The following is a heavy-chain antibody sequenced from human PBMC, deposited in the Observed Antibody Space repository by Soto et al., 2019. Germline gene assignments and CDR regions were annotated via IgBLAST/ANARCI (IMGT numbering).Heavy chain of an antibody. V-gene: IGHV3-15*07. J-gene: IGHJ4*02. CDR1: GFSFSNAW. D-gene: IGHD3-3*01. Sequence: EVQLVESGGGLVKPGGSLRLSCAASGFSFSNAWMNWVRLAPGKGLEWVGRIKSKAHGETIEYSAPGKGRFTISRDDSTTTLFMQMNNLNTEDPDVYYCGRFLFPDSWGQGTMVTVSS. CDR2: IKSKAHGETI. CDR3: GRFLFPDS.